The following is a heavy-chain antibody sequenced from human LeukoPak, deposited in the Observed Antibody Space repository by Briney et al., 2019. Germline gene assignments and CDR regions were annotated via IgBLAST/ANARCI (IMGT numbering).Heavy chain of an antibody. CDR3: ARDPANPKYYYDSSGIFDY. Sequence: PSQTLSLTCTVSGGSISSGDYYWSWIRQPPGKGLEWIGYIYYSGSTYYNPSLKSRVTISVDTSKNQFSLKLSSVTAADTAVYYCARDPANPKYYYDSSGIFDYWGQGTLVTVSS. D-gene: IGHD3-22*01. V-gene: IGHV4-30-4*08. CDR1: GGSISSGDYY. CDR2: IYYSGST. J-gene: IGHJ4*02.